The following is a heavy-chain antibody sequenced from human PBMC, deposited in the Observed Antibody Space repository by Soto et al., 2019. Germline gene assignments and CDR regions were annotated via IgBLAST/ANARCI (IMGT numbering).Heavy chain of an antibody. CDR3: AKALSSSWYGPFDY. J-gene: IGHJ4*02. D-gene: IGHD6-13*01. CDR2: IKSKTDGGTT. V-gene: IGHV3-15*01. CDR1: GFTFSNAW. Sequence: PGGSLRLSCAASGFTFSNAWMSWVRQAPGKGLEWVGRIKSKTDGGTTDYAAPVKGRFTISRDDSKNTLYLQMNSLRAEDTAVYYCAKALSSSWYGPFDYWGQGTLVTVSS.